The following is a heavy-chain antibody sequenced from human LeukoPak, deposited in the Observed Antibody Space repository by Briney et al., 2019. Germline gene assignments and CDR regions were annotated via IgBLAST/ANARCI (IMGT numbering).Heavy chain of an antibody. D-gene: IGHD2-2*02. CDR2: IIPIFGTA. J-gene: IGHJ5*02. Sequence: ASVKVSCTASGGTFISYAISWVRQAPGQGLEWMGGIIPIFGTANYAQKFQGRVTITADESTSTAYMELSSLRSEDTAVYYCARTKCSSTSCYTFGSWFDPWGQGTLVTVSS. CDR3: ARTKCSSTSCYTFGSWFDP. CDR1: GGTFISYA. V-gene: IGHV1-69*01.